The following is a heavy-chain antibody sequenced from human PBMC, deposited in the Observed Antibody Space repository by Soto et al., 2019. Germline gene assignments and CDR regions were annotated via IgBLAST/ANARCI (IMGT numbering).Heavy chain of an antibody. J-gene: IGHJ4*02. CDR1: GFSFSSYA. CDR3: ARDLSWRYYDSSGYLDY. CDR2: IWYDGSNR. V-gene: IGHV3-33*01. D-gene: IGHD3-22*01. Sequence: QVQLVESGGGAVQPGRSLRLSCEASGFSFSSYAMHWVRQAPGKGLEWVAGIWYDGSNRYYADSVKGRFTISRDNSKNTLYLQMNSLRGEDTAVYYCARDLSWRYYDSSGYLDYWGQGILVTVS.